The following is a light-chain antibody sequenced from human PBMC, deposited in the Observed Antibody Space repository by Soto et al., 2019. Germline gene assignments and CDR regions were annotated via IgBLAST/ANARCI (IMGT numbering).Light chain of an antibody. CDR2: DAS. CDR3: QQYSSHSGWT. V-gene: IGKV1-5*01. Sequence: DIQMSQLPSTRSASLGDRVTITCRGRQIINKWLAWHQQKPGQAPKLLIYDASSLQSGVPPRFSGSGSGTDFTLTIRSLQPDDIAMYYCQQYSSHSGWTFGEGTKVDI. J-gene: IGKJ1*01. CDR1: QIINKW.